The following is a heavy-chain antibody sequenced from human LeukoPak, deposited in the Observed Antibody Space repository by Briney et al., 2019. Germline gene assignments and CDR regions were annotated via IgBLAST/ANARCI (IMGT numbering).Heavy chain of an antibody. Sequence: QPGGSLRLSCAASGFTFSSYEMNWVRQAPGKGLEWVSYISSSGSTIYYADSMKGRFTISRDNAKNSLYLQMNSLRAEDTAVYYCAREGEQLAFFDYWGQGTLVTVSS. V-gene: IGHV3-48*03. CDR1: GFTFSSYE. CDR3: AREGEQLAFFDY. J-gene: IGHJ4*02. D-gene: IGHD6-13*01. CDR2: ISSSGSTI.